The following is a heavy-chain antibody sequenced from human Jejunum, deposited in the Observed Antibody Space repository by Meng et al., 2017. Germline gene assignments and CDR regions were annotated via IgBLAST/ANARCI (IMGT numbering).Heavy chain of an antibody. D-gene: IGHD6-13*01. Sequence: SVKVSCKASGGTFRGSYAISWVRQAPGQGLEWMGGITPISGTTNYAQRFQDRVTITTDESKSTAYLELSSLRSDDTAVYYCARDYSSSWILDYWGQGTRVTVSS. V-gene: IGHV1-69*05. J-gene: IGHJ4*02. CDR1: GGTFRGSYA. CDR2: ITPISGTT. CDR3: ARDYSSSWILDY.